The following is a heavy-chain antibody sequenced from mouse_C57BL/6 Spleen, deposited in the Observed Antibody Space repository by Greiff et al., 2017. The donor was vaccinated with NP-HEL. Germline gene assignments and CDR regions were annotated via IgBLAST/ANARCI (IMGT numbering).Heavy chain of an antibody. Sequence: EVQLQQSGPELVKPGDSVKISCKASGYSFTGYFMNWVMQSHGKSLEWIGRINPYNGDTFYNQKFKGKATLTVDKSSSTAHMELRSLTSEDSAVFDYAREQPLPKYYGSSDDAMDYWGQGTSVTVSS. CDR1: GYSFTGYF. CDR2: INPYNGDT. V-gene: IGHV1-20*01. D-gene: IGHD1-1*01. J-gene: IGHJ4*01. CDR3: AREQPLPKYYGSSDDAMDY.